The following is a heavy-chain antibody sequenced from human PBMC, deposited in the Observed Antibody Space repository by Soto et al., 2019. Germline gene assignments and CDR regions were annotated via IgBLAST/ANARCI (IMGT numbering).Heavy chain of an antibody. Sequence: GASVKVSCKASGYTFTGYYMHWVRQAPGQGLEWMGWINPNSGGTNYAQKFQGWVTRTRDTSISTAYMELSRLGSDDTAVYYCARDRKIVGANGYYYYCGMDVWGQGTMVTVFS. CDR2: INPNSGGT. CDR3: ARDRKIVGANGYYYYCGMDV. J-gene: IGHJ6*02. V-gene: IGHV1-2*04. CDR1: GYTFTGYY. D-gene: IGHD1-26*01.